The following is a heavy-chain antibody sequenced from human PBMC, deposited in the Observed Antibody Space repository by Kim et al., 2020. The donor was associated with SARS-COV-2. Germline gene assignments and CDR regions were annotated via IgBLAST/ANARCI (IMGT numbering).Heavy chain of an antibody. CDR1: GGSISNYY. CDR3: SRGYALGPGMGIIDY. CDR2: IYYSGST. J-gene: IGHJ4*02. Sequence: SETLSLTCTVSGGSISNYYWSWIRQPPGKGLEWIGYIYYSGSTNYNPSLMSRVTISVDTSKNQFSLKLISVTAADTAGYYCSRGYALGPGMGIIDYWGQG. D-gene: IGHD3-10*01. V-gene: IGHV4-59*01.